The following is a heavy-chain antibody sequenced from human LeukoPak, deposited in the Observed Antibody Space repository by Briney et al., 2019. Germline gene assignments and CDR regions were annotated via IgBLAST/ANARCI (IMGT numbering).Heavy chain of an antibody. CDR1: GYTFTGYY. J-gene: IGHJ4*02. Sequence: ASVKVSCKASGYTFTGYYIHWVRQAPGQGLEWMGWINPNSGGTNYAQKFQGRVTMTRDTSISTAYMELSRLRSDDTAVYYCARGHGYCSSTSCSLGPVDYWGQGTLVTVSS. V-gene: IGHV1-2*02. CDR3: ARGHGYCSSTSCSLGPVDY. CDR2: INPNSGGT. D-gene: IGHD2-2*01.